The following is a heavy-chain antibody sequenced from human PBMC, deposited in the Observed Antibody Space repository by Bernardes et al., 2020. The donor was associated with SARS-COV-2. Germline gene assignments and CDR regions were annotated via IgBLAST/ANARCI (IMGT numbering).Heavy chain of an antibody. Sequence: GGSLRLSCAASGFSVSAYWMHWVRQAPGEGLVWVSRINEDGRIINYADSVKGRFTISRDIADNTLYLQMNSLRADDTAVYYCARDFGGNSDYWGQGTLVTV. V-gene: IGHV3-74*01. CDR2: INEDGRII. CDR3: ARDFGGNSDY. CDR1: GFSVSAYW. D-gene: IGHD2-15*01. J-gene: IGHJ4*02.